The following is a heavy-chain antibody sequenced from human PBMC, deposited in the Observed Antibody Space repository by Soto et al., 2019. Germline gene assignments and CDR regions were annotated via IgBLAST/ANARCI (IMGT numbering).Heavy chain of an antibody. CDR3: ASEEGYYYGMDV. J-gene: IGHJ6*02. CDR1: GFPFDDFA. Sequence: GGSLRLSCTGSGFPFDDFAINWVRQAPGKGLEWVSYISSSGSTIYYADSVKGRSTISRDNATNSLYLQMNSLRAEDTAVYYCASEEGYYYGMDVWGQRTPVTVS. V-gene: IGHV3-48*03. CDR2: ISSSGSTI.